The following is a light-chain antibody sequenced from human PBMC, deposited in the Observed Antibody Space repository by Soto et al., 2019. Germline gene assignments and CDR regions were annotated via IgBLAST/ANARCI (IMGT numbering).Light chain of an antibody. CDR1: QSIRNS. J-gene: IGKJ3*01. Sequence: DIQMTQSPSTLSASIGDGVTITCRASQSIRNSLAWYQQKPGKAPKLLMLDASSLQRGVPSRFSGSGSGAEFTLTISSLQPDDFATYYCQQYHSYSRTFGHGTKVDIK. V-gene: IGKV1-5*01. CDR2: DAS. CDR3: QQYHSYSRT.